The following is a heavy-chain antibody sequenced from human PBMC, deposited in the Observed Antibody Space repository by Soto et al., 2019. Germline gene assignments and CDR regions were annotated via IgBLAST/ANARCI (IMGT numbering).Heavy chain of an antibody. Sequence: ASVTVPCQASGYTFTSYDINWVRQATGPGLEWVGWMNPNSGNKGYAQKCQGRVTMTRNTSIRTAYMELSSMRSEDTAVYYCARGCITGTTFPCYYYSGIDVWGQGTTVTVSS. J-gene: IGHJ6*02. V-gene: IGHV1-8*01. CDR1: GYTFTSYD. CDR2: MNPNSGNK. CDR3: ARGCITGTTFPCYYYSGIDV. D-gene: IGHD1-7*01.